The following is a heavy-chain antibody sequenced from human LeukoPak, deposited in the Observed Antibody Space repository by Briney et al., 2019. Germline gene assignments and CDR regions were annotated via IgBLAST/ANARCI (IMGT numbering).Heavy chain of an antibody. V-gene: IGHV4-39*07. J-gene: IGHJ4*02. Sequence: SETLSLTCTVSGGSIRSSYYYWGWIRQPPGKGLEWIGSIYDSGSTNYNPSLKSRVTISVDTSKNQFSLKLSSVTAADTAVYYCARGITSSWAPYFDYWGQGTLVTVSS. D-gene: IGHD6-13*01. CDR3: ARGITSSWAPYFDY. CDR1: GGSIRSSYYY. CDR2: IYDSGST.